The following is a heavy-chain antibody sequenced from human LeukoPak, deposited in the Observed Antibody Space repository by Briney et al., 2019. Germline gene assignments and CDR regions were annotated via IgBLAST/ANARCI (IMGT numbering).Heavy chain of an antibody. V-gene: IGHV3-23*01. CDR3: AKDSWSGNGVYDPFDI. J-gene: IGHJ3*02. CDR1: GFTFRSYV. CDR2: FGNTGEIT. D-gene: IGHD2-8*01. Sequence: PGGSLRLSCVASGFTFRSYVMSWVRQAPGKGLEWVSTFGNTGEITYYADAVKGRFTVSRDDSRSTLYLQMDSLRGEDTAAYYCAKDSWSGNGVYDPFDIWGQGTLVTVSS.